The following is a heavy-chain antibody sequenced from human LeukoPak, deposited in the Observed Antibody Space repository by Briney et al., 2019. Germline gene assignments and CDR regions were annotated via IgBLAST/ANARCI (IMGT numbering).Heavy chain of an antibody. CDR3: ARDVSLMY. D-gene: IGHD2-8*01. V-gene: IGHV3-7*01. CDR2: IKQDGSDK. Sequence: GGSLRLCCAASGFTFSGYWMSWVRQAPGKGLEWVANIKQDGSDKYYVDSVKGRFTISRDNTKNSLCLQMDSLRAEDTAVYYCARDVSLMYWGQGTLVTVSS. J-gene: IGHJ4*02. CDR1: GFTFSGYW.